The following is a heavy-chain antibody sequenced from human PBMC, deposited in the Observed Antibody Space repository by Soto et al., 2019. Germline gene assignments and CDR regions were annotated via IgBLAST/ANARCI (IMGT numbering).Heavy chain of an antibody. CDR3: ARNINPYSGSYYYYYGMDV. V-gene: IGHV5-51*01. J-gene: IGHJ6*02. CDR1: GYSFTSYW. Sequence: VESLKISCNGSGYSFTSYWIGWVRQMPGKGLEWMGIIYPGDSDTRYSPSFQGQVTISADKSISTAYLQWSSLKASDTAMYYCARNINPYSGSYYYYYGMDVWGQGTTVTVSS. D-gene: IGHD1-26*01. CDR2: IYPGDSDT.